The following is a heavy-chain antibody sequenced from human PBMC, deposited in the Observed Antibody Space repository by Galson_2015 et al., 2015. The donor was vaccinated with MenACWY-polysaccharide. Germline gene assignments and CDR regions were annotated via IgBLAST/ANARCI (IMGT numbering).Heavy chain of an antibody. CDR1: GFTFSSYS. CDR3: ARVGAEHYYDSSGYNAEVAFDI. V-gene: IGHV3-21*04. D-gene: IGHD3-22*01. CDR2: ISSSSSYI. Sequence: SLRLSCAASGFTFSSYSMNWVRQAPGKGLEWVSSISSSSSYIYYADSVKGRFTISRDNAKNSLYLQMNSLRAEDTAVYYCARVGAEHYYDSSGYNAEVAFDIWGQGTMVTVSS. J-gene: IGHJ3*02.